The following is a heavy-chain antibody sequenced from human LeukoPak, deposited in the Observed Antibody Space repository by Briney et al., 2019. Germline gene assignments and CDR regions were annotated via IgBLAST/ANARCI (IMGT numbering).Heavy chain of an antibody. Sequence: SETLSLTCAVYGGSFSGYYWSWIRQPPGKGLEWIGEINHSGSTNYNPSLKSRVTISVDTSKNQFSLKLSSVTAADTAVYYCAREPPEYNWFDPWGQGTLITVSS. CDR1: GGSFSGYY. CDR2: INHSGST. V-gene: IGHV4-34*01. J-gene: IGHJ5*02. CDR3: AREPPEYNWFDP.